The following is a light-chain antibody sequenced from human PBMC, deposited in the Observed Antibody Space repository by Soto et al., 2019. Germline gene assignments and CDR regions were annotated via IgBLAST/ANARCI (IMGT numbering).Light chain of an antibody. CDR2: AAS. Sequence: DIQMTQSPSSLSASVGDRVTITCRASESINRHLNWYQQQPGRAPKLLIYAASSLQNGVPSRFRGGGSGTDFTLIITNLQPEDFATYYCQQSYTALSITFGQGTRPEMK. J-gene: IGKJ5*01. V-gene: IGKV1-39*01. CDR3: QQSYTALSIT. CDR1: ESINRH.